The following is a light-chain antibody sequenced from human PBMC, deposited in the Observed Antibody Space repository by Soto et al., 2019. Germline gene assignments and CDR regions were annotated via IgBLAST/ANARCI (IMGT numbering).Light chain of an antibody. CDR1: SSDVGGYNY. Sequence: QSVLTQPASVSGSPGQSITISCTGTSSDVGGYNYVSWYQQHPGKAPKLMIYDVSNRPSGVSNRFSGSKSGNTASLTISGLQAEDEADYYCSSYTSSSGYVFGPGTKVTVL. CDR2: DVS. CDR3: SSYTSSSGYV. V-gene: IGLV2-14*01. J-gene: IGLJ1*01.